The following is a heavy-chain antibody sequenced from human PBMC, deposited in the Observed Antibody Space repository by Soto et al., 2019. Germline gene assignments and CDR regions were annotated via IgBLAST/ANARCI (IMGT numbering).Heavy chain of an antibody. J-gene: IGHJ6*02. Sequence: GESLKISCKGSGYSFTSYWISWVRQMPGKGLEWMGRIDPSDSYTNYSPSFQGHVTISADKSISTAYLQWSSLKASDTAMYYCARFGSCTNGVCLPQSGMDVWGQGTTVTVYS. CDR2: IDPSDSYT. D-gene: IGHD2-8*01. CDR1: GYSFTSYW. CDR3: ARFGSCTNGVCLPQSGMDV. V-gene: IGHV5-10-1*01.